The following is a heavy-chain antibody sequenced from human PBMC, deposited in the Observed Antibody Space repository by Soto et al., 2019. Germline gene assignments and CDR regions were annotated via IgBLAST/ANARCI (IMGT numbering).Heavy chain of an antibody. CDR1: GGSISSYY. CDR2: IYYSGST. D-gene: IGHD4-17*01. J-gene: IGHJ6*03. CDR3: ARMDYDDRYYYYYYMDV. Sequence: SETLSLTCTVSGGSISSYYWSWIRQPPGKGLEWIGYIYYSGSTNYNPSLKSRVTISVGTSKNQFSLKLSSVTAADTAVYYCARMDYDDRYYYYYYMDVWGKGTTVTVSS. V-gene: IGHV4-59*08.